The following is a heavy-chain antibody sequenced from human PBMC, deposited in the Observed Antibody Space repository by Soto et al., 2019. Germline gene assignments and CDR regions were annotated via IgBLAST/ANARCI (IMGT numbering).Heavy chain of an antibody. J-gene: IGHJ4*02. D-gene: IGHD5-12*01. CDR1: GGSISSSSYY. CDR2: ISYSGRT. Sequence: QLQLQESGPGLVKPSETLSLTCTVSGGSISSSSYYWGWIRQPPGKGLEWIGSISYSGRTYYNPYLKGRVTISVDTSKNQFSLKLSSVPAADPAMYYCARSGATIPRIDYWGQGTLVTVSS. V-gene: IGHV4-39*01. CDR3: ARSGATIPRIDY.